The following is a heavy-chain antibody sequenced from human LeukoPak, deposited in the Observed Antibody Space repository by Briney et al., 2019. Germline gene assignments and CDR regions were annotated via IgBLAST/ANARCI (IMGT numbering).Heavy chain of an antibody. CDR2: MNPNSGNT. CDR1: GYTFTSYD. J-gene: IGHJ4*02. Sequence: GASVKVSCKASGYTFTSYDINWVRQATGQGLEWMGWMNPNSGNTGYAQEFQGRVTMTRNTSISTAYMELSSLRSEDTAVYYCASGYYDFWSGYYAYWGQGTLVTVSS. CDR3: ASGYYDFWSGYYAY. V-gene: IGHV1-8*01. D-gene: IGHD3-3*01.